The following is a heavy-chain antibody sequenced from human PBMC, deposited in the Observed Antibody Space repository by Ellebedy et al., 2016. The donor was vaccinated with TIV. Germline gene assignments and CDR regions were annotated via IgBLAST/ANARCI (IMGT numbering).Heavy chain of an antibody. CDR2: VYYTGNT. V-gene: IGHV4-59*02. CDR3: ARGVAGSRIDP. D-gene: IGHD6-19*01. Sequence: MPSETLSLTCTVSGGSVRSYYWTWVRQPPGKGLEWIGYVYYTGNTNYNPSLKSRLSISAHTSKNQFSLKLSSVTAADTAVYYCARGVAGSRIDPWGQGTLVTVSS. J-gene: IGHJ5*02. CDR1: GGSVRSYY.